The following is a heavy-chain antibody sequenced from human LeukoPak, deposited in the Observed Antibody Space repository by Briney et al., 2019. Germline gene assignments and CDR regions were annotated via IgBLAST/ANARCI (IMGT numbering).Heavy chain of an antibody. D-gene: IGHD6-13*01. V-gene: IGHV3-23*01. CDR2: ISGSGGST. Sequence: GGSLRLSCAASGFTFSNAWMSWVRQAPGKGLEWVSAISGSGGSTYYADSVKGRFTISRDNSKNTLYLQMNSLRAEDTAVYYCAKDRDEQQLVDYYYGMDVWGQGTTVTVSS. CDR1: GFTFSNAW. CDR3: AKDRDEQQLVDYYYGMDV. J-gene: IGHJ6*02.